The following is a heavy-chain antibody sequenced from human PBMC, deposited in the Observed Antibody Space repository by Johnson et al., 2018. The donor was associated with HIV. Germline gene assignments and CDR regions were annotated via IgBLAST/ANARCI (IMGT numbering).Heavy chain of an antibody. CDR2: IRYDGSNK. V-gene: IGHV3-30*02. J-gene: IGHJ3*02. Sequence: QVQLVESGGGLVQPGGSLRLSCAASGFTFSSYGMHWVRQAPGKGLEWVAFIRYDGSNKYYADSVKGRFTISRDNSKNTLYLQMNSRRPEDTAVYFCARIRVAIVTEVGAFDIWGQGTMVTVSS. CDR1: GFTFSSYG. D-gene: IGHD2-21*01. CDR3: ARIRVAIVTEVGAFDI.